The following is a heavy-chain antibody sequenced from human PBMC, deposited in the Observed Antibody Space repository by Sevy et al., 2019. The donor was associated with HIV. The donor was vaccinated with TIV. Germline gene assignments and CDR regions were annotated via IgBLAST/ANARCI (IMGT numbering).Heavy chain of an antibody. V-gene: IGHV4-4*07. D-gene: IGHD1-1*01. J-gene: IGHJ5*02. Sequence: SETLSLTCTVSGGAVSSSVFFWNWLRQPAGEGLEWIGRIYSTGITDYNPSLKSRVSISLVPSKNQFFLKLRYVTAADTAVCYCATTTLSSSGPGSFDPWGQGTLVTVSS. CDR3: ATTTLSSSGPGSFDP. CDR2: IYSTGIT. CDR1: GGAVSSSVFF.